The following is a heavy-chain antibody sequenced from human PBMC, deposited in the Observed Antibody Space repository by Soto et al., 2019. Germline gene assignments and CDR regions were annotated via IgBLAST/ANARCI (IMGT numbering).Heavy chain of an antibody. CDR2: ISGSGGST. Sequence: LRLSCAASGFTFSSYAMSWVRQAPGKGLEWVSAISGSGGSTYYADSVKGRFTISRDNSKNTLYLQMNSLRAEDTAVYYCAKDPTPSYYDSSGYYYSTIIIWGQGTLVTVSS. CDR1: GFTFSSYA. D-gene: IGHD3-22*01. CDR3: AKDPTPSYYDSSGYYYSTIII. V-gene: IGHV3-23*01. J-gene: IGHJ4*02.